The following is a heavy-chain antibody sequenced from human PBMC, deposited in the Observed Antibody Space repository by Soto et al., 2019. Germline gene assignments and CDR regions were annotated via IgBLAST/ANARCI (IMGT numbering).Heavy chain of an antibody. V-gene: IGHV1-3*01. CDR1: GYTFTSYA. CDR3: ARGVSYFDY. CDR2: INAGNGNT. D-gene: IGHD2-21*01. Sequence: GASVKVSCKASGYTFTSYAMHWVRQAPGQRLEWMGWINAGNGNTKYSQKFQGRVTISRDNSKNTLYLQMNSLRAEDTAVYYCARGVSYFDYWGQGTLVTVSS. J-gene: IGHJ4*02.